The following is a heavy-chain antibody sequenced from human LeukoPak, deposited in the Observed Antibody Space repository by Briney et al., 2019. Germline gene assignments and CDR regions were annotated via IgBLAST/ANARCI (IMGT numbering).Heavy chain of an antibody. V-gene: IGHV5-51*01. CDR2: IYPGDSGP. J-gene: IGHJ3*01. Sequence: GESMKICCKVSRYSFSSYCIGCGRQLPGKGLEWMGIIYPGDSGPTYSPSFQGQVANSVDKSIKPAYLQWSSLQASDTAMYYCGMSGDRVPLQDDVFVVWGKGTMVTVST. D-gene: IGHD5-12*01. CDR3: GMSGDRVPLQDDVFVV. CDR1: RYSFSSYC.